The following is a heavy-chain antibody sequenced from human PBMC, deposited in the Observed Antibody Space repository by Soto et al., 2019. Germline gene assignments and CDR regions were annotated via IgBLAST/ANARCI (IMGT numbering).Heavy chain of an antibody. CDR1: GYTFTSYA. CDR3: ARVYSSSWYSDY. J-gene: IGHJ4*02. Sequence: QVQLVQSGAEVEKPGASVKVSCKASGYTFTSYAMHWVRQAPGQRLEWMGWINAGNGNTKYSQKFQGRVTITRDTSASTAYMELSSLRSEDTAVYYCARVYSSSWYSDYWGQGTLVTVSS. V-gene: IGHV1-3*01. CDR2: INAGNGNT. D-gene: IGHD6-13*01.